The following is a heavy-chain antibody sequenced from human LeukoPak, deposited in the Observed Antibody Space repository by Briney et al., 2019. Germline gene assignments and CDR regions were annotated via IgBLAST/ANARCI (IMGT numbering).Heavy chain of an antibody. CDR2: IYPGDSDT. D-gene: IGHD3-10*01. V-gene: IGHV5-51*01. CDR1: GYSFTSYW. J-gene: IGHJ3*02. CDR3: ARQPAILGDAFDI. Sequence: GESLKISCKGSGYSFTSYWIGWVRQMPGKGLEWMGIIYPGDSDTRYSPSFQGQVTISADKSIGTAYLQWSSLKASDTAMYYCARQPAILGDAFDIWGQGTMVTVSS.